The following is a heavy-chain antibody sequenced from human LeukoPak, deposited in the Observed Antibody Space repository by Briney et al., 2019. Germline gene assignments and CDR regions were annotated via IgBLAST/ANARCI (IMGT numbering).Heavy chain of an antibody. CDR2: INPNSGGT. CDR1: GYTFTGYY. D-gene: IGHD3-3*01. Sequence: ASVKVSCKASGYTFTGYYMHWVRQAPGQGLEWMGRINPNSGGTNYAQKFQGRVTMTRDTSISTAYMELSRLRSGDTAVYYCAKDYYDFWSGYFDPWGQGTLVTVSS. J-gene: IGHJ5*02. CDR3: AKDYYDFWSGYFDP. V-gene: IGHV1-2*06.